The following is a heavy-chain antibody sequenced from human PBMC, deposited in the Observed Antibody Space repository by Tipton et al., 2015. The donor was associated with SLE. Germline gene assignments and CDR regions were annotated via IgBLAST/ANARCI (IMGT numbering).Heavy chain of an antibody. V-gene: IGHV3-23*01. J-gene: IGHJ5*02. Sequence: SSSSYYWGWIRQPPGKGLEWVSAISGSGGSTYYADSVKGRFTISRDNSKNTLYLQMNSLRAEDTAVYYCAKEEPGFLEWLHRGWFDPWGQGTLVTVSS. D-gene: IGHD3-3*01. CDR2: ISGSGGST. CDR3: AKEEPGFLEWLHRGWFDP. CDR1: SSSSYY.